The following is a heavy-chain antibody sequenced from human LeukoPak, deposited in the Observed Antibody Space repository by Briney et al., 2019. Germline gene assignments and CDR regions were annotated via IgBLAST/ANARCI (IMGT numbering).Heavy chain of an antibody. J-gene: IGHJ4*02. D-gene: IGHD2-8*01. Sequence: GGSLRLSCAASGFTFSSYAMHWVRQAPGKGLEWVAVISYDGSNKYYADSVKGRFTISRDNSKNTLYLQMNSLRAEDTAVYYCARAGVPCTNGVCYLSPHFDYWGQGTLVTVSS. V-gene: IGHV3-30-3*01. CDR2: ISYDGSNK. CDR1: GFTFSSYA. CDR3: ARAGVPCTNGVCYLSPHFDY.